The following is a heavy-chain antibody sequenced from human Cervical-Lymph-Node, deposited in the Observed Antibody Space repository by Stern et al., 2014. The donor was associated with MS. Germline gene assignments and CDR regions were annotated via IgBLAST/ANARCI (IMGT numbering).Heavy chain of an antibody. J-gene: IGHJ5*02. CDR3: ARGWLAS. CDR2: IESGGST. Sequence: MQLVQSGGGLIQSGGSLRLSCAVSGITVSSNYMSWVRQAPGKGLEWVSVIESGGSTHYADSVKGRCTISRDNSKNTLYLQMNSLRAEDTAVYYCARGWLASWGQGTLVTVSS. CDR1: GITVSSNY. V-gene: IGHV3-53*01. D-gene: IGHD5-12*01.